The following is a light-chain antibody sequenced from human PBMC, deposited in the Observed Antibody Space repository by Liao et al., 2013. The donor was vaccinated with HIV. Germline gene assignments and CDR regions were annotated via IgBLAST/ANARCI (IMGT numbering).Light chain of an antibody. J-gene: IGLJ2*01. CDR3: QSKNNSATVV. Sequence: SYELTQPPSVSVSPGQTARITCSGDSLPKQYAYWYQQRSGQAPVLVIYEDDERPSGIPERFSGSSSGTTVTLTISGVQAEDEADYYCQSKNNSATVVFGGGTKLTVL. CDR1: SLPKQY. V-gene: IGLV3-25*03. CDR2: EDD.